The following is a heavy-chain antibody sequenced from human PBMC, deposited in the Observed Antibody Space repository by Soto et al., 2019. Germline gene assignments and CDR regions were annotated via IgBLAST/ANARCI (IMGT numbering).Heavy chain of an antibody. CDR1: GFTFSSYS. CDR3: ARDMWVIAAAGTNAVDY. J-gene: IGHJ4*02. CDR2: ISSSSSYI. D-gene: IGHD6-13*01. V-gene: IGHV3-21*01. Sequence: GGSLRLSCAASGFTFSSYSMNWVRQAPGKGLEWVSSISSSSSYIYYADSVKGRFTISRDNAKNSLYLQMNSLRAEDTAVYYCARDMWVIAAAGTNAVDYWGQGTLVTVSS.